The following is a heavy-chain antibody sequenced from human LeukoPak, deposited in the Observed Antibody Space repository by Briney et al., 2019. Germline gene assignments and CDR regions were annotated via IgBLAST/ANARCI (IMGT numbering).Heavy chain of an antibody. CDR1: GFTFSSYA. V-gene: IGHV3-23*01. D-gene: IGHD1-14*01. CDR3: TRATPGLNPLDY. Sequence: GGSLRLSCAASGFTFSSYALSWVRQAPGKGLEWVSGISGSGGSTYYADSVKGRFTISRDNSKSTLYLQMNTLRVGDTAVYYCTRATPGLNPLDYWGQGTLVTVSS. CDR2: ISGSGGST. J-gene: IGHJ4*02.